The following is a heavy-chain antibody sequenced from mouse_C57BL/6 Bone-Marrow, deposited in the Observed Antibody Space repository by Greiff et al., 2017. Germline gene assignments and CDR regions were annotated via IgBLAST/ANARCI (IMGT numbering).Heavy chain of an antibody. CDR1: GYAFTNYL. Sequence: VQLQESGAELVRPGTSVKVSCKASGYAFTNYLIEWVKQRPGQGLEWIGVINPGSGGTNYNEKFKGKATLTADKSSSTAYMQLSSLTSEDSAVYICARLGHFDYWGQGTTLTVSS. V-gene: IGHV1-54*01. D-gene: IGHD4-1*01. J-gene: IGHJ2*01. CDR3: ARLGHFDY. CDR2: INPGSGGT.